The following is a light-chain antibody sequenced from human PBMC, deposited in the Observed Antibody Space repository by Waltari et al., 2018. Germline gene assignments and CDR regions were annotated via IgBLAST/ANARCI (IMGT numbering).Light chain of an antibody. J-gene: IGLJ2*01. V-gene: IGLV2-14*03. CDR2: DVN. CDR3: CSFTSGSSLR. Sequence: QSALTQPASVSGSPGQSIAISCTGSSSDVGAFAYVSWYQQHPGKVPKLIIYDVNKRPSAVSHRFSGSKSGSTASLTISGLQPEDEVDYYCCSFTSGSSLRFGGGTKLTVL. CDR1: SSDVGAFAY.